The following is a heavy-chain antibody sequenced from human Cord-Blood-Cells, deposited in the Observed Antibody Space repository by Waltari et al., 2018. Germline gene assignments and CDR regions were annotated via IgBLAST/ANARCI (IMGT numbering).Heavy chain of an antibody. CDR1: GYSISSGYY. J-gene: IGHJ4*02. CDR3: ARAASVYDFWSGYYDY. D-gene: IGHD3-3*01. Sequence: QVQLQESGPGLVKPSETLSLTCTVSGYSISSGYYWGWLRQPPGKGLEWIGSIYHSGSTYYNPSLKSRVTISVDTSKNQFSLKLSSVTAADTAVYYCARAASVYDFWSGYYDYWGQGTLVTVSS. V-gene: IGHV4-38-2*02. CDR2: IYHSGST.